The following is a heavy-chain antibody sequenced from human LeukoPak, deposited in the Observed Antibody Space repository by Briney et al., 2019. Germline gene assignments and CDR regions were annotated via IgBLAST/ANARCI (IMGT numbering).Heavy chain of an antibody. CDR3: AREPRPRGGWFVSD. V-gene: IGHV1-2*02. Sequence: ASVKVSCKASGYTFTGYYMHWVRQAPGQGLEWMGWINPNSGGTNYAQKFQGRVTMTRDTSISTAYMELSRLRSDDTAVYYCAREPRPRGGWFVSDWGQGTLVTVSS. D-gene: IGHD6-19*01. CDR1: GYTFTGYY. CDR2: INPNSGGT. J-gene: IGHJ4*02.